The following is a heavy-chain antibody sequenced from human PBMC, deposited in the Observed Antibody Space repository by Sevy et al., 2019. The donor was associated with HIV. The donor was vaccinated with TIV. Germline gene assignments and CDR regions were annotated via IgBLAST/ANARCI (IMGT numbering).Heavy chain of an antibody. J-gene: IGHJ6*02. CDR3: AKDSPPYCSSTSCSLGDYYYGMDV. CDR2: ISGSGGGT. D-gene: IGHD2-2*01. V-gene: IGHV3-23*01. Sequence: GGSLRLSCTASGFTLSSYAMSWVRQAPGKGLEWVSAISGSGGGTYYADSVKGRFTISRDNSKNTLYLQMNSLRAEDTAVYYCAKDSPPYCSSTSCSLGDYYYGMDVWGQGTTVTVSS. CDR1: GFTLSSYA.